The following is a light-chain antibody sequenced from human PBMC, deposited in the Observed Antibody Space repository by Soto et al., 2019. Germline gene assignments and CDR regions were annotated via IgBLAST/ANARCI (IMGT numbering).Light chain of an antibody. Sequence: EIVLTQSPGTLSLTPGERATLACRASQSVGTSYLAWYQQKHGQAPGLLIEVASSRATGIPDRFSGSGPGTDFTVTISRLEPEYFAVYDGQQYGSSPYTFGQGTKLEIK. V-gene: IGKV3-20*01. J-gene: IGKJ2*01. CDR1: QSVGTSY. CDR2: VAS. CDR3: QQYGSSPYT.